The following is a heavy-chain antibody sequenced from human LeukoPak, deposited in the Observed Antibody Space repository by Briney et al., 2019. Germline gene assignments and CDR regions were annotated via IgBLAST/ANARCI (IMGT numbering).Heavy chain of an antibody. Sequence: PSETLSLTCTVSGGSISSCSYYWGWIRQPPGKGLEWIGSIYYSGSTYYNPSLKSRVTISVDTSKNQFSLKLSSVTAADTAVYYCARLRGADFDYWGQGTLVTVSS. J-gene: IGHJ4*02. CDR2: IYYSGST. CDR3: ARLRGADFDY. D-gene: IGHD3-10*01. CDR1: GGSISSCSYY. V-gene: IGHV4-39*01.